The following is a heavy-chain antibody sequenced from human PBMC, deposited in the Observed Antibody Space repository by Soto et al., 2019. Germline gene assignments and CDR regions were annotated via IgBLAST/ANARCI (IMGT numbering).Heavy chain of an antibody. V-gene: IGHV3-48*03. D-gene: IGHD2-2*01. CDR1: GFTFSSYE. Sequence: GGSLRLSCAASGFTFSSYEMNWVRQAPGKTLEWVSYISSAGDSSYYADSVKSRFTISRDNAKNSLYLQMNSLRVEDTAVYYFARVYCSNTTCQVQAFDSWGQGNLVTVSS. CDR3: ARVYCSNTTCQVQAFDS. J-gene: IGHJ4*02. CDR2: ISSAGDSS.